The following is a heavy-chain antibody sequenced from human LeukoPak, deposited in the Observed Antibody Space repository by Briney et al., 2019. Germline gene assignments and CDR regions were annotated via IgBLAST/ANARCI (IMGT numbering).Heavy chain of an antibody. V-gene: IGHV3-48*01. Sequence: GGSLRLSCAASGFTFSSYSMNWVRQAPGKGLEWVSYISSSSSTIYYADSVKGRFTISRDNSKNTLYLQMNSLRAEDTAVYYCARSRPQYYYDSSGFDYWGQGTLVTVSS. D-gene: IGHD3-22*01. CDR2: ISSSSSTI. CDR3: ARSRPQYYYDSSGFDY. CDR1: GFTFSSYS. J-gene: IGHJ4*02.